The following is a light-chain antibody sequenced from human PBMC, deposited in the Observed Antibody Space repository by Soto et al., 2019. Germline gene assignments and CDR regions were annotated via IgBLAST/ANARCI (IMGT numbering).Light chain of an antibody. CDR1: DSNIGSNS. CDR2: STN. CDR3: AAWDDSLSGPV. Sequence: QSVLTQPPSASGTAGQVVTISCSGGDSNIGSNSVYWYQHLPRMAPRLLMYSTNKRPSGVPDRFSGSKSGTSAFLAITGLRSEDEANYYCAAWDDSLSGPVFGGGTKVTVL. J-gene: IGLJ2*01. V-gene: IGLV1-47*02.